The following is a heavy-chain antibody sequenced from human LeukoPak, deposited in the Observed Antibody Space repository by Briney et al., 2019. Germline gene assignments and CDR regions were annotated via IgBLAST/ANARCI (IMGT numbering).Heavy chain of an antibody. J-gene: IGHJ4*02. CDR3: AKEGRSSTPGY. CDR1: GGSISSYY. V-gene: IGHV4-59*12. D-gene: IGHD2-15*01. CDR2: IYYSGST. Sequence: PSETLSLTCTVSGGSISSYYWSWIRQPPGKGLEWIGYIYYSGSTNYNPSLKSRVTMSVDTSNNQFSLRLSSVAAADTAVYYCAKEGRSSTPGYWGQGTLVTVSS.